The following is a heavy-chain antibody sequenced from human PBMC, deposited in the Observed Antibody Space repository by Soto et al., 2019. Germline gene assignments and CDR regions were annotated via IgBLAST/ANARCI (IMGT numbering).Heavy chain of an antibody. CDR3: ARASAAVVSVAGMDV. Sequence: GGSLRLSCAASGFTFTGYSMNWVRQATGKGLEWVSSISSSGTYIYYADSVKGRFTISRDNAKNSLYLQMNSLRAEDTAVYYCARASAAVVSVAGMDVWGQGTTVTVSS. CDR1: GFTFTGYS. CDR2: ISSSGTYI. D-gene: IGHD6-13*01. J-gene: IGHJ6*02. V-gene: IGHV3-21*01.